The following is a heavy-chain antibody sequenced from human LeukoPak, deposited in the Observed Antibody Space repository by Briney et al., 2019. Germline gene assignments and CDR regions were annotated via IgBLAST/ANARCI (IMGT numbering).Heavy chain of an antibody. CDR3: ARDLTYYYGSGSYYDY. D-gene: IGHD3-10*01. CDR1: GGSISSYY. Sequence: SSETLSLTCTVSGGSISSYYWSWIRQPPGKGLEWIGYIYYSGSTNYNPSLKSRVTISVDTSKNQFSPKLSSVTAADTAVYYRARDLTYYYGSGSYYDYWGQGTLVTVSS. V-gene: IGHV4-59*01. CDR2: IYYSGST. J-gene: IGHJ4*02.